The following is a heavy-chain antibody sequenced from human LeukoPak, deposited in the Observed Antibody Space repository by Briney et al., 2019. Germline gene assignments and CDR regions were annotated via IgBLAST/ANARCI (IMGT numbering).Heavy chain of an antibody. CDR1: GFTFSFHW. CDR3: ARHIPGGCYFLDR. J-gene: IGHJ5*02. CDR2: INEDGSAN. Sequence: GGSLRLSCAPSGFTFSFHWMNWVRQAPGKGLEWVAAINEDGSANQYVDSVKGRFTTSRDNPMNSLYHQMNSLRAEDTAVYYCARHIPGGCYFLDRWGQGTLVTVSS. D-gene: IGHD2-8*01. V-gene: IGHV3-7*01.